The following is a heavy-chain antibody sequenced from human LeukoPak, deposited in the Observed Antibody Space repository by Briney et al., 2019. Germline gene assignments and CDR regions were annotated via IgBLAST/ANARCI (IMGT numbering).Heavy chain of an antibody. J-gene: IGHJ4*02. Sequence: SVKVSCKASGGTFSSYAISWVRQAPGQGLEWMGRIIPILGIANYAQKFQGRVTITADKSTSTAYMELSSLRSEDTAVYHCARATDYYDSSGYINWGQGTLVTVSS. D-gene: IGHD3-22*01. CDR3: ARATDYYDSSGYIN. V-gene: IGHV1-69*04. CDR1: GGTFSSYA. CDR2: IIPILGIA.